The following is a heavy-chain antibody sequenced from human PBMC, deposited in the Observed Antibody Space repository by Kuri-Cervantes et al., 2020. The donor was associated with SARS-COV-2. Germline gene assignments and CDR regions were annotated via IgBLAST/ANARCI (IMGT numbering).Heavy chain of an antibody. J-gene: IGHJ3*02. CDR3: ARASTTIYGVLIMLFSSNAFAI. D-gene: IGHD3-3*01. CDR1: GGSISSSSYY. V-gene: IGHV4-39*07. CDR2: INHSGSA. Sequence: SETLSLTCTVSGGSISSSSYYWSWIRQTPGKGLEWIGEINHSGSANYNPSLKSRVTISVDTSKNQFSLKLSSVTAADTAVYYCARASTTIYGVLIMLFSSNAFAIWGQGTLVTVSS.